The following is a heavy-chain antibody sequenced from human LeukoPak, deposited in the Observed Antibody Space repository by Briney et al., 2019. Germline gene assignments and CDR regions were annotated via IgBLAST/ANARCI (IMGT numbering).Heavy chain of an antibody. D-gene: IGHD5-18*01. J-gene: IGHJ4*02. CDR2: IIPIFGTA. V-gene: IGHV1-69*13. CDR1: GYTFTSYG. CDR3: ASIYWNTAYLVPSDY. Sequence: SVKVSCKASGYTFTSYGISWVRQAPGQVLEWMGGIIPIFGTANYAQKFQGRVTIAAAESTSTAYMELSSLRSEDTAVYSCASIYWNTAYLVPSDYWGQGTLVTVSS.